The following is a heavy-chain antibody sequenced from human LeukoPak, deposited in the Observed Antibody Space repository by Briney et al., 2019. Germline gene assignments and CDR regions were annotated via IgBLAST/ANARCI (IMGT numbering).Heavy chain of an antibody. Sequence: PGGTLKLSCAASGLTFSSYCMHWVRQAPGKGLVWVSAISGSGGSTYYTDSVKGRFTTSRDNAKNSLYLQINSLLAEDTAVYYCARASLWFGELNYYYYYMDVWGKGTTVTISS. V-gene: IGHV3-21*01. D-gene: IGHD3-10*01. CDR2: ISGSGGST. CDR3: ARASLWFGELNYYYYYMDV. J-gene: IGHJ6*03. CDR1: GLTFSSYC.